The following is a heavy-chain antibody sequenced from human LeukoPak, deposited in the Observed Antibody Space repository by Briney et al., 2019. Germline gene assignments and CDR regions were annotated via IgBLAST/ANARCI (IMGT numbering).Heavy chain of an antibody. D-gene: IGHD3-10*01. V-gene: IGHV4-31*03. CDR2: IYYSGST. CDR3: ARVNYYGSGSYQYYFDY. CDR1: GGSISSGCYY. J-gene: IGHJ4*02. Sequence: SETLSLTCTVSGGSISSGCYYWIWIRQHPGKALEWIGYIYYSGSTYYNPSLKSRVTISVDTSKNQFSLKLSSVTAADTAVYYCARVNYYGSGSYQYYFDYWGQGTLDTVSS.